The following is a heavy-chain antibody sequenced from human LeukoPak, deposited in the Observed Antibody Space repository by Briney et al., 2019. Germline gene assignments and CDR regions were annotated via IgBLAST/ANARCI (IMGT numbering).Heavy chain of an antibody. V-gene: IGHV1-69*13. CDR2: IIPIFGTA. CDR1: GGTFISYA. D-gene: IGHD3-10*01. Sequence: ASVKVSCKASGGTFISYAISWVRQAPGQGLEWMGGIIPIFGTANYAQKFQGRVTITADESTSTAYMELSSLRSEDTAVYYCARAGSGSYLFDYWGQGILVTVSS. J-gene: IGHJ4*02. CDR3: ARAGSGSYLFDY.